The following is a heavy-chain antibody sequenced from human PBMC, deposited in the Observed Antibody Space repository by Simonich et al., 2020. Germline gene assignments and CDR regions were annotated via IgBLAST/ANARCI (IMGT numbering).Heavy chain of an antibody. D-gene: IGHD3-3*01. J-gene: IGHJ4*02. Sequence: EVQLVESGGGLVKPGGSLRLSCAASGFTFSSYSMNWVRQAPGKGREWGSTIRCRSSYIYYADSVKGRFTISRDNAKNSLYLQMNSLRAEDTAVYYCARKRFLEWFFDYWGQGTLVTVSS. V-gene: IGHV3-21*01. CDR1: GFTFSSYS. CDR2: IRCRSSYI. CDR3: ARKRFLEWFFDY.